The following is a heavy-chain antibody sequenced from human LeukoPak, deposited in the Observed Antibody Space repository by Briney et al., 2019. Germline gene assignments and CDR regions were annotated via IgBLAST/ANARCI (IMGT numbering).Heavy chain of an antibody. CDR2: MNPNSGGT. J-gene: IGHJ4*02. V-gene: IGHV1-2*02. D-gene: IGHD3-3*01. CDR1: GYTFTGYY. Sequence: VASVKVSCKASGYTFTGYYMHWVRQAPGQGLEWMGWMNPNSGGTNYAQKFQGRVTMTRDTSISTAYMELSRLRSDDTAVYYCARSEDYDFWSGYTPFWGQGTLVTVSS. CDR3: ARSEDYDFWSGYTPF.